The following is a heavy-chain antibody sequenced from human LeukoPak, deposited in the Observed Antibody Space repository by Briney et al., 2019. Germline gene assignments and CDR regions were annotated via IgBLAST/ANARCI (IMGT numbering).Heavy chain of an antibody. J-gene: IGHJ6*02. D-gene: IGHD3-22*01. Sequence: PGGSLRLSCAASGCTFSNCWMHWVRKVPGTGLEWVSRMESDGSRTRYADSVKGRFTTSRDNAKNTLDLQMNSLRAEDTAVYYCARDTYYYNSSAFYHYYYGMDVWGQGTTVTVSS. CDR1: GCTFSNCW. CDR3: ARDTYYYNSSAFYHYYYGMDV. CDR2: MESDGSRT. V-gene: IGHV3-74*01.